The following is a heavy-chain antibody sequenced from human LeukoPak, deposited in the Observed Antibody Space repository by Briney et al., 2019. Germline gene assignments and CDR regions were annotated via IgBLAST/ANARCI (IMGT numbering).Heavy chain of an antibody. V-gene: IGHV3-48*01. Sequence: GSLRLSCAASGFTFSSYSMNWVRQAPGKGLEWVSYISSSSSTIYYADSVKGRFTISRDNSKNTLYLQMNSLRAEDTAVYYWAKDPVTTTPTNWFDPWGQGTLVTVSS. CDR1: GFTFSSYS. CDR2: ISSSSSTI. D-gene: IGHD4-4*01. J-gene: IGHJ5*02. CDR3: AKDPVTTTPTNWFDP.